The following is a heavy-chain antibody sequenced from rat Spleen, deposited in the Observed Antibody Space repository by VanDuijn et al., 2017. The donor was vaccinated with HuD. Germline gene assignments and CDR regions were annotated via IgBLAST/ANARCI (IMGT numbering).Heavy chain of an antibody. CDR3: ARHLTTEGIVAY. V-gene: IGHV5-25*01. CDR2: ITNSGGNT. Sequence: EVQLVESGGGLVQPGRSMKLSCTVSGFIFSDYYMAWVRQAPGKGLEWVASITNSGGNTYYPDSVRGRFTVSRDNAKSTLYLQVNSLKSEDTATYYCARHLTTEGIVAYWGQGTLVTVSS. D-gene: IGHD1-11*01. J-gene: IGHJ3*01. CDR1: GFIFSDYY.